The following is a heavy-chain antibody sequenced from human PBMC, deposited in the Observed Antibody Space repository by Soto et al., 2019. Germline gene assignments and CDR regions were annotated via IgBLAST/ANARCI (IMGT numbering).Heavy chain of an antibody. CDR3: AKGAPSDYYDSSGSYFFDY. V-gene: IGHV3-23*01. Sequence: GGSLRLSCAASGVTFSSYAMTWVRQAPGRGLEWVSAISGSGGSTYYADSVKGRFTISRDNSKNTLYLQMNSLRAEDTAVYYCAKGAPSDYYDSSGSYFFDYWGQGTLVTVSS. J-gene: IGHJ4*02. CDR1: GVTFSSYA. D-gene: IGHD3-22*01. CDR2: ISGSGGST.